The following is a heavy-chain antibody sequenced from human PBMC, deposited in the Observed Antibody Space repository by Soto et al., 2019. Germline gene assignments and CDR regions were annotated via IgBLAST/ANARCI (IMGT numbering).Heavy chain of an antibody. J-gene: IGHJ4*02. V-gene: IGHV4-59*12. Sequence: PSETLSLTCTVSGGSISSYYWSWIRQPPGKGLEWIGYIYYSGSTNYNPSLKSRVTISVDTSKNQFSLKLSSVTAADTAVYYCARDRVHSSGYPYYFDYWGQGTLVTVSS. CDR2: IYYSGST. CDR1: GGSISSYY. D-gene: IGHD3-22*01. CDR3: ARDRVHSSGYPYYFDY.